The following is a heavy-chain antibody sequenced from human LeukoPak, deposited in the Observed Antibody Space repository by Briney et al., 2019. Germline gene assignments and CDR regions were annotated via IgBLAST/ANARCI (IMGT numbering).Heavy chain of an antibody. CDR2: ISWNSGSI. CDR3: AKDMTAVGTGYFDY. Sequence: GGSLRLSCAASGFTFDDYAMHWVRQAPGKGLEWVSGISWNSGSIGYADSVKGRFTISRDNAKNSLYLQMNGLRAEDTALYYCAKDMTAVGTGYFDYWGQGTLVTVSS. D-gene: IGHD1-26*01. V-gene: IGHV3-9*01. CDR1: GFTFDDYA. J-gene: IGHJ4*02.